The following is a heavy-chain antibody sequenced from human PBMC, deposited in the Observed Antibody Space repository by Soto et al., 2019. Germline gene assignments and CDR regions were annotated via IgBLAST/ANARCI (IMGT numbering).Heavy chain of an antibody. J-gene: IGHJ4*02. CDR1: GYTFTSYG. V-gene: IGHV1-18*01. CDR3: ARDDAMYSYSSGWYFDY. D-gene: IGHD6-19*01. CDR2: ISAYNGNT. Sequence: GASVKVSCKASGYTFTSYGISWVRQAPGQGLEWMGWISAYNGNTNYAQKLQGRVTMTTDTSTSTAYMELRSLRSDDTAAYYCARDDAMYSYSSGWYFDYWGQGTLVTVSS.